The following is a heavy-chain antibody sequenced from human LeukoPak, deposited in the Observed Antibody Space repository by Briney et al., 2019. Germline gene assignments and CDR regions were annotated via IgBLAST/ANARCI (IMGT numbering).Heavy chain of an antibody. CDR1: GFTFSSYS. D-gene: IGHD3-22*01. CDR2: ISSSSSYI. CDR3: ARDQFYYDSSGSDY. Sequence: GGSLRLSCAASGFTFSSYSMNWVRQAPGKGLEWVSSISSSSSYIYYADSVKGRFTISRDNAKNSLYLQMNSLRAEDTAVYYCARDQFYYDSSGSDYWGQGTLVTVSS. J-gene: IGHJ4*02. V-gene: IGHV3-21*01.